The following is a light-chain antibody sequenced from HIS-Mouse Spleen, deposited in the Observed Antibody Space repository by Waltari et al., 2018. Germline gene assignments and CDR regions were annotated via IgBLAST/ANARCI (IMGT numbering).Light chain of an antibody. CDR1: NIGSKS. CDR2: EKS. J-gene: IGLJ2*01. CDR3: QVWDSSSDHVV. V-gene: IGLV3-21*03. Sequence: SYVLTQPPSVSVAPGKTARITCGGNNIGSKSVHWYQQKPGQAPVLVGYEKSDRPSGIPEGFSGSNPGNTATLTISRVEAGDEADYYCQVWDSSSDHVVFGGGTKLTVL.